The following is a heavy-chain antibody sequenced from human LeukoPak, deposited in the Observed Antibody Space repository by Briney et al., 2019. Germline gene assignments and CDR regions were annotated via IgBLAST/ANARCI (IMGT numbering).Heavy chain of an antibody. Sequence: GASVRVSCKASGYTFTDYYIHWVRQAPGQGLEWMGWISAYNGNTNYAQKLQGRVTMTTDTSTSTAYMELRSLRSDDTAVYYCARRGVGYPYYGMDVWGQGTTVTVSS. D-gene: IGHD1-26*01. CDR2: ISAYNGNT. CDR3: ARRGVGYPYYGMDV. CDR1: GYTFTDYY. V-gene: IGHV1-18*04. J-gene: IGHJ6*02.